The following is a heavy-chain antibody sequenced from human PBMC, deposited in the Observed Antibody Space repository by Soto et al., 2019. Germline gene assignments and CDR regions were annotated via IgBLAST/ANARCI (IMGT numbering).Heavy chain of an antibody. CDR2: INHSGTI. CDR3: ARADRTLVTSYSLDV. J-gene: IGHJ6*02. CDR1: GGSSRSSGCY. Sequence: SVTLSLSSSVAGGSSRSSGCYWTWISQAPGKGLEWIGEINHSGTIKFDPYPRSRPNISLDTSKKECSLKLSSVTDADTATYYCARADRTLVTSYSLDVWGQGTTVTVTS. D-gene: IGHD2-21*02. V-gene: IGHV4-39*07.